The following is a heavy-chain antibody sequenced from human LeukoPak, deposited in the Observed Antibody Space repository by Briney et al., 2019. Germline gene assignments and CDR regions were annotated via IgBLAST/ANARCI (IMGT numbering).Heavy chain of an antibody. J-gene: IGHJ1*01. CDR3: AIGGEGSGTYFGH. CDR1: GFSFDRCE. Sequence: GGSLRLSCAASGFSFDRCEMNWVRRAPGRGLEWISYVSANGATTYYAESVRGRFSISRDSAKTSLSLQMNSLRVEDTAVYYCAIGGEGSGTYFGHWGQGTLVTVFS. D-gene: IGHD1-26*01. CDR2: VSANGATT. V-gene: IGHV3-48*03.